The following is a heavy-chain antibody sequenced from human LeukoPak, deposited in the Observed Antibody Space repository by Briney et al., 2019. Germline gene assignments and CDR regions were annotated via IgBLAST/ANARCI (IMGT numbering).Heavy chain of an antibody. D-gene: IGHD3-10*01. V-gene: IGHV4-34*01. CDR3: ARVDGFGESPLDAFDV. Sequence: AETLSLTCDVSGGSTSGYFWSWIRQPPGKGPEWIGEINHSGSTKYIPPLKSRLTISVDTSKNQFSLKLTSVTAADTAVYYCARVDGFGESPLDAFDVWGQGTMVTVSS. CDR2: INHSGST. J-gene: IGHJ3*01. CDR1: GGSTSGYF.